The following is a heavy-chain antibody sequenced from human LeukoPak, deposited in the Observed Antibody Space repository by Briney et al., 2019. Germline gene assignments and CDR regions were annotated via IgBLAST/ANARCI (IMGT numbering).Heavy chain of an antibody. D-gene: IGHD5-18*01. CDR2: ISGSGGRT. V-gene: IGHV3-23*01. CDR3: AKAVGRGGYSYGNTDY. Sequence: GGSLRLSCAASGFTFSSYAMSWVRQAPGKGLEWVSAISGSGGRTYYADSVKGRFTISRDNSKNTLYLQMNSLRAEDTAVYYCAKAVGRGGYSYGNTDYWGQGTLVTVSS. CDR1: GFTFSSYA. J-gene: IGHJ4*02.